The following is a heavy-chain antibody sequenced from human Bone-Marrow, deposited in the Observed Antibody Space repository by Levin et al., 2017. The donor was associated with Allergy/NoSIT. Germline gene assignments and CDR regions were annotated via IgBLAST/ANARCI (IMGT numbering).Heavy chain of an antibody. J-gene: IGHJ6*02. CDR3: ARGGSGTYPNYFHYGLDV. CDR2: INPSNGDT. CDR1: GYMFTAYY. V-gene: IGHV1-2*02. Sequence: ASVKVSCKASGYMFTAYYIHWVRQAPGQGLEWMGWINPSNGDTKYSELIQGTVIMTRDTSTSTAYMQLSSLRSDDTAVYYCARGGSGTYPNYFHYGLDVWGQGTTV. D-gene: IGHD3-10*01.